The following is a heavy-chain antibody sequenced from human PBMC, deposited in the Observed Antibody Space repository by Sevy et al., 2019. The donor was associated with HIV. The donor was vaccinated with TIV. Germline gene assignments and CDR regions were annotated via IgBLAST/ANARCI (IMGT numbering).Heavy chain of an antibody. J-gene: IGHJ4*02. CDR2: ISGSGGGT. D-gene: IGHD5-18*01. CDR3: AKGGQDTAMPIDFDY. V-gene: IGHV3-23*01. CDR1: GFTFSSYA. Sequence: GGSLRLSCAASGFTFSSYAMSWVRQAPGKGLEWVSAISGSGGGTYYGDSVKGRFTISRDNSKNTLYLQMNSLRAEDTAVYYCAKGGQDTAMPIDFDYWGQGTLVTVSS.